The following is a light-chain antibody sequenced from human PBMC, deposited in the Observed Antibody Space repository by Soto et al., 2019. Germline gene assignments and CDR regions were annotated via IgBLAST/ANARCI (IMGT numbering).Light chain of an antibody. J-gene: IGLJ1*01. V-gene: IGLV2-8*01. Sequence: QSALTQPPSASGSPGQSVTISCTGTSSDVGGYNYVSWYQQHPGKAPKLVIYEVSKRPSGVPDRFYGSKSGNTASLTVSGLQAEDEADYYCRSYAGSNNFYVLGTGTKLTVL. CDR2: EVS. CDR3: RSYAGSNNFYV. CDR1: SSDVGGYNY.